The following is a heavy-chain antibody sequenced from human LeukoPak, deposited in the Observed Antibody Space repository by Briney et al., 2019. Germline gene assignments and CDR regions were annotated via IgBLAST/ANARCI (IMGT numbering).Heavy chain of an antibody. V-gene: IGHV3-11*01. CDR3: AREKGPQLPIPY. CDR2: ISSSGSTI. J-gene: IGHJ4*02. D-gene: IGHD2-2*01. CDR1: GFTFSDDY. Sequence: GGSLRLSCAASGFTFSDDYMSWVRLAPGKGLEWVSYISSSGSTIYYADSVKGRFTISRDNAKNSLYLQMNSLRAVDTAVYYCAREKGPQLPIPYWGQGTLVTVSS.